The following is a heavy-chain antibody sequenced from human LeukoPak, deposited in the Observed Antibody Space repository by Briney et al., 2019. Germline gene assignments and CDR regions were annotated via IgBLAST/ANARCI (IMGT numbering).Heavy chain of an antibody. Sequence: GGSLRLSCAASGFTFSSYAMSWVRQAPGKGLEWVSAISGSGGSTYYADSVKGRFTISRDNSKNTLYLQMNSLRAEDTAVYYCAKVGSSSPPYYYYYYYMDVWGKGTTVTFSS. V-gene: IGHV3-23*01. D-gene: IGHD6-6*01. J-gene: IGHJ6*03. CDR2: ISGSGGST. CDR3: AKVGSSSPPYYYYYYYMDV. CDR1: GFTFSSYA.